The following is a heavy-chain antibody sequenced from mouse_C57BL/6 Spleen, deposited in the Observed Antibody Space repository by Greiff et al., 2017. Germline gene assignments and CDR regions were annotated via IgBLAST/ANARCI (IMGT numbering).Heavy chain of an antibody. Sequence: QVQLKESGPGLVAPSQSLSITCTVSGFSLTSYGVDWVRQSPGKGLEWLGVIWGVGSTNYNSALKSRLSISKDNSKSQVFLKMNRLQTDDTAMYYCARGFSYWGQGTLVTVSA. V-gene: IGHV2-6*01. CDR2: IWGVGST. CDR3: ARGFSY. CDR1: GFSLTSYG. J-gene: IGHJ3*01.